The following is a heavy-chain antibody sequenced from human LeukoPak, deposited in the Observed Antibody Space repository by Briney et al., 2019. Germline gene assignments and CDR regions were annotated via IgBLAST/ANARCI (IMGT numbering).Heavy chain of an antibody. CDR3: AVYSNYYYFDY. CDR1: GYTFTGYY. J-gene: IGHJ4*02. V-gene: IGHV1-2*06. CDR2: INPNSGGT. D-gene: IGHD4-11*01. Sequence: ASVKVSCKASGYTFTGYYMHWVRQAPGQGLEWMGRINPNSGGTNYAQKFQGRVTMTRDTSISTAYMELSRLGSDDTAVYYCAVYSNYYYFDYWGQGTLVTVSS.